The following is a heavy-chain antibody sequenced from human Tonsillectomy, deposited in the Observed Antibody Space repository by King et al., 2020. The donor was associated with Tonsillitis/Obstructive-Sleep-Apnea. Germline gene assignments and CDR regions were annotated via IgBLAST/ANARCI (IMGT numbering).Heavy chain of an antibody. CDR2: IYYSGST. CDR3: ARGGGDDFWSGLGRAVDI. V-gene: IGHV4-59*08. CDR1: GGSISSYY. Sequence: QLQESGPGLVKPSETMSLTCTVSGGSISSYYWSWIRQPPGKGLEWIGYIYYSGSTNYNPSLKSRVTISVDTSKNQFSLKLSSVTAADTAVYYCARGGGDDFWSGLGRAVDIWGQGTMVTVSS. J-gene: IGHJ3*02. D-gene: IGHD3-3*01.